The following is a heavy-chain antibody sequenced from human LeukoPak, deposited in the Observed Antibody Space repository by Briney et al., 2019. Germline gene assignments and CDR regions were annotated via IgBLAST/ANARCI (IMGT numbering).Heavy chain of an antibody. CDR3: ARSSSSFRRLVGYFDY. D-gene: IGHD6-13*01. CDR1: GGSISSYY. Sequence: SETLSLTCTVSGGSISSYYWSWIRQPPGKGLEWIGYIYYSGSTNYNPSLKSRVTISVDTSKNQFSLKLSSVTAADTAVYYCARSSSSFRRLVGYFDYWGQGTLVTVSS. V-gene: IGHV4-59*01. J-gene: IGHJ4*02. CDR2: IYYSGST.